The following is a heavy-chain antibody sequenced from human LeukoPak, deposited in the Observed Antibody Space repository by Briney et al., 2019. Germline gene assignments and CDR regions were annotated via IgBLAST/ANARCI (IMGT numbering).Heavy chain of an antibody. CDR2: INTDGSGT. V-gene: IGHV3-74*01. D-gene: IGHD2-21*02. CDR1: GFTFISYG. J-gene: IGHJ5*01. Sequence: GGSLRLSCAVSGFTFISYGMQWVRQAPGKGLAWVSRINTDGSGTAYADSVKGRFTISRDNAKNTLYLQMNSLRAEDTALYYCARKLPREVTLDSWGQGTLVTVSS. CDR3: ARKLPREVTLDS.